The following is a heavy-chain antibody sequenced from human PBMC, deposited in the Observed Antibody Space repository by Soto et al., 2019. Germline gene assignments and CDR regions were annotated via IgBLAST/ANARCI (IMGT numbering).Heavy chain of an antibody. CDR2: IYYSGST. CDR1: GGSISSYY. CDR3: ARERYYGMDV. J-gene: IGHJ6*02. V-gene: IGHV4-59*01. Sequence: SETLSLTCTVSGGSISSYYWSWIRQPPGKGLEWIGSIYYSGSTNYNPSLKSRVTISVDTSKNQFSLKLSSATAADTAVYYCARERYYGMDVWGQGTTVTVSS.